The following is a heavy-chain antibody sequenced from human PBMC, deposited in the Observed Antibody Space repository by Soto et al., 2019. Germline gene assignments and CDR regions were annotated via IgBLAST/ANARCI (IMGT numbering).Heavy chain of an antibody. J-gene: IGHJ6*02. V-gene: IGHV1-46*01. CDR3: AREAYKAAAGYYYYYGMDV. CDR1: GYTFTSYY. Sequence: ASVKVSCKASGYTFTSYYMHWVRQAPGQGLEWMGIISPSGGSTSYAQKFQGIVTMTSDTSTSTVYMELSSLRSEGTAVYYCAREAYKAAAGYYYYYGMDVWGQGTTVTVSS. CDR2: ISPSGGST. D-gene: IGHD6-13*01.